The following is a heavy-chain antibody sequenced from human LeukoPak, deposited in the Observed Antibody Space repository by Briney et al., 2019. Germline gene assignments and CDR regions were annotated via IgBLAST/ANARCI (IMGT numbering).Heavy chain of an antibody. CDR2: ISVYNGYT. CDR3: ARDLRSDGMAVGGY. D-gene: IGHD6-19*01. V-gene: IGHV1-18*01. Sequence: ASVKVSCKASGYTFTIYGISWVRQAPGQGLEWMGWISVYNGYTNSQNLQGRLTMTTDTSTSTAYMELRSLRSDDTAVYYCARDLRSDGMAVGGYWGQGTLVTVSS. J-gene: IGHJ4*02. CDR1: GYTFTIYG.